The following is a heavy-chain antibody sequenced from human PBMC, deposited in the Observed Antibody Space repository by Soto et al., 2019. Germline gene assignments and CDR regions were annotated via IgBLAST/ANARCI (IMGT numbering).Heavy chain of an antibody. CDR1: GFTFSSYA. CDR3: ARDPTNWNAPILFDY. Sequence: WSLRLSCAASGFTFSSYAMHWVRQAPGKGLEWVAVISYDGSNKYYADSVKGRFTISRDNSKNTLYLQMNSLRAEDTAVYYCARDPTNWNAPILFDYWGQGTLVSVTS. CDR2: ISYDGSNK. D-gene: IGHD1-1*01. J-gene: IGHJ4*02. V-gene: IGHV3-30-3*01.